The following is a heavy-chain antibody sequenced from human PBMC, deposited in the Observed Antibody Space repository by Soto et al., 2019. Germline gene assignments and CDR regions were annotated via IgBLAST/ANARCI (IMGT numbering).Heavy chain of an antibody. Sequence: SDTLSLTCAVYSGSFSTYYWTWILQPPGTGLEWIGESNHSGSTNYNPSLKSRVTISVDTSKNQFSLKLSSVTAADTAVYYCARDLWGYCGTDCYPLYVWGQGTTVTVSS. D-gene: IGHD2-21*02. CDR1: SGSFSTYY. CDR2: SNHSGST. CDR3: ARDLWGYCGTDCYPLYV. J-gene: IGHJ6*02. V-gene: IGHV4-34*01.